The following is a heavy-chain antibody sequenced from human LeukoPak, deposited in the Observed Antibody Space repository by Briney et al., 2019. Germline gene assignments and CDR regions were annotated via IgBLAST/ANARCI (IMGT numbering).Heavy chain of an antibody. Sequence: PGGSLRLSCAASGFTFSSYSMNWVRQAPGKGLEWVSYISSSSSTIYYADSVKGRFTISRDNAKNSLYLQMNSLRAEDTAVYYCASIQVPYYDSSGPGYWGQGTLVTVSS. J-gene: IGHJ4*02. D-gene: IGHD3-22*01. CDR1: GFTFSSYS. CDR3: ASIQVPYYDSSGPGY. CDR2: ISSSSSTI. V-gene: IGHV3-48*04.